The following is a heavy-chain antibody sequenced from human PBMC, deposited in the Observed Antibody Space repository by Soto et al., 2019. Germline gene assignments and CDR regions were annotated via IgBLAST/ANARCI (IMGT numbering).Heavy chain of an antibody. J-gene: IGHJ4*02. Sequence: QVQLVESGGGVVQPGRSLRLSCVASGFTFNTYGMHWVRQAPGKGLEWLAIVWYDGSNEDYADSVKGRFTISRDNSKNTLYFHMNSLRTDDTAVYYCVRDLGNDSDHWGQGALVTVSS. CDR2: VWYDGSNE. CDR1: GFTFNTYG. V-gene: IGHV3-33*01. D-gene: IGHD1-1*01. CDR3: VRDLGNDSDH.